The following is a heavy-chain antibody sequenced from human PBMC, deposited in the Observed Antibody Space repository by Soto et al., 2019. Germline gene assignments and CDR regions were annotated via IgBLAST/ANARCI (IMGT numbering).Heavy chain of an antibody. V-gene: IGHV3-9*01. Sequence: GGSLRLSCAASGFTFCDYAMHWVRQAPGKGLEWVSGISWLSGNTHYADSVKGRFTISRDNAKNSLYLQINSLRDEDTALYYCAKAGRGYSYGHGFDHWGQGTLVTVSS. CDR1: GFTFCDYA. J-gene: IGHJ4*02. D-gene: IGHD5-18*01. CDR2: ISWLSGNT. CDR3: AKAGRGYSYGHGFDH.